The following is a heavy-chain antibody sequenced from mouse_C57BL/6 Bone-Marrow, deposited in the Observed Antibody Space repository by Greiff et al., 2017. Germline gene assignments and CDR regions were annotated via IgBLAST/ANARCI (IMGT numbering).Heavy chain of an antibody. CDR2: IWSGGST. V-gene: IGHV2-2*01. Sequence: VQLQQSGPGLVQPSQSLSITCTVSGFSLTSYGVHWVRQSPGKGLEWLGVIWSGGSTDYNAAFISRLSISKDNSKSQVFFKMNSLQADDTAIYYCASVYDYDVGYAMDYWGQGTSVTVSS. CDR3: ASVYDYDVGYAMDY. J-gene: IGHJ4*01. CDR1: GFSLTSYG. D-gene: IGHD2-4*01.